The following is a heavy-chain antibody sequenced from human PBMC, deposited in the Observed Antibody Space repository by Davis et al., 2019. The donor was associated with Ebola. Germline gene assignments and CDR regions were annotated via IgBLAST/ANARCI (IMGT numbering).Heavy chain of an antibody. J-gene: IGHJ6*02. CDR2: INPGDSDT. CDR3: AKLSSSSWFHGMDV. V-gene: IGHV5-51*01. D-gene: IGHD6-13*01. CDR1: GYIFTSYW. Sequence: KVSCKGSGYIFTSYWIGWVRQMPGHGLEWMGIINPGDSDTRYSPSFQGQVTISADKSISTAYLQWSSLKASDTAMYYCAKLSSSSWFHGMDVWGQGTTVSVSS.